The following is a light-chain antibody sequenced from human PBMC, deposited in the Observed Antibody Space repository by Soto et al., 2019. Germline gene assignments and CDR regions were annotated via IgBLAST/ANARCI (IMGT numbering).Light chain of an antibody. CDR2: GAS. CDR3: QQYNNWWT. Sequence: EIVMTQSPATLSVSLGERATLPCRASQSVSSNLAWYQQKPGQAPRLLIYGASTRATGIPARFSGSGSGTEFILTISSLQSEDFAVYYCQQYNNWWTFGQGTKVDIK. V-gene: IGKV3-15*01. J-gene: IGKJ1*01. CDR1: QSVSSN.